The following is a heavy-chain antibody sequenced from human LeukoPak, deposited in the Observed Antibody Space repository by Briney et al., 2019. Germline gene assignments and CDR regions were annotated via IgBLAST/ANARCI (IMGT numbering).Heavy chain of an antibody. D-gene: IGHD3-16*02. CDR3: ARHLLGITFGGVTVSNYFDY. CDR2: IYYSGST. V-gene: IGHV4-39*01. Sequence: SETLSLTRTVSGCSISSSSYYWGWIRQPPGKGLEWIGSIYYSGSTYYNPSLKSRVTISVDTSKNQFSLKLSSVTAADTAVYYCARHLLGITFGGVTVSNYFDYWGQGTLVTVSS. J-gene: IGHJ4*02. CDR1: GCSISSSSYY.